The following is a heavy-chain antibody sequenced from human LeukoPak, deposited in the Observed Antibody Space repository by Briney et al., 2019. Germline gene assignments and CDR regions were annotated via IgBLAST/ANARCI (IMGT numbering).Heavy chain of an antibody. CDR3: AREKFGDNAFDI. D-gene: IGHD3-10*01. J-gene: IGHJ3*02. V-gene: IGHV4-34*01. Sequence: SETLSLTCAVYGGSFSGYYWSWIRQPPGKGLEWVGEINHSGSTNYNPSLKSRVTISVDTSENQFSLKLSSVTAADTAVYYCAREKFGDNAFDIWGQGTMVTVSS. CDR2: INHSGST. CDR1: GGSFSGYY.